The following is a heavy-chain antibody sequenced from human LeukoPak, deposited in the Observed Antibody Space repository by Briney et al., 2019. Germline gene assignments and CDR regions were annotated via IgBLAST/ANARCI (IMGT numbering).Heavy chain of an antibody. CDR3: AKDLIGGGIISPFDY. D-gene: IGHD3-3*01. J-gene: IGHJ4*02. CDR2: ISGSGGST. Sequence: GGSLRLSCAASGFTFSSYAMSWVRQAPGKGLEWVSAISGSGGSTYYADSVKGRFTISRDNSKNTLYLQMNGLRAEDTAVYYCAKDLIGGGIISPFDYWGQGTLVTVSS. CDR1: GFTFSSYA. V-gene: IGHV3-23*01.